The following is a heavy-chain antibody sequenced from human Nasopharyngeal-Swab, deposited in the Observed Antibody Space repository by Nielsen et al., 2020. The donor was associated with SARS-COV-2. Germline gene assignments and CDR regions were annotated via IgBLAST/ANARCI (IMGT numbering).Heavy chain of an antibody. Sequence: SETLSLTCAVYGGSFSGYYWSWIRQPPGKGLEWIGEINHSGSTNYNPSLKSRVTISVDTSKNQFSLKLSSVTAADTAVYYCARVRRLRRGGYDFDYWGQGTLVTVSS. CDR1: GGSFSGYY. J-gene: IGHJ4*02. CDR2: INHSGST. V-gene: IGHV4-34*01. CDR3: ARVRRLRRGGYDFDY. D-gene: IGHD3-10*01.